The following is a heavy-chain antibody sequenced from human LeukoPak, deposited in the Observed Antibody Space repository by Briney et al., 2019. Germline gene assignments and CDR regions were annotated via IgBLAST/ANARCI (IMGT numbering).Heavy chain of an antibody. J-gene: IGHJ4*02. CDR1: GGSISNSSYY. Sequence: SETLSLTCTVSGGSISNSSYYWGWIRQPPGKGLEWIGSLLYSGTAYYNPSLRSRVTVPVDTSKNQFSLNLSSLTAADTAMYYCARDVFEPYYFDYWGQGSLVTVSS. V-gene: IGHV4-39*07. D-gene: IGHD3-10*01. CDR2: LLYSGTA. CDR3: ARDVFEPYYFDY.